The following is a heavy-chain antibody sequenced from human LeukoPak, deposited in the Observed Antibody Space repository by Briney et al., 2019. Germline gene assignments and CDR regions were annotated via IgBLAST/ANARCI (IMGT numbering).Heavy chain of an antibody. Sequence: GESLKISCKASGYSFSNYWIGWVRQMPGKGLEWMGLIYPGDSDTRYQYSPSFQGQVTFSVDKSITTAYLQWSSLQASDTAMYYCARRDYYHGYNTWAAFDYWGQGTLVTVSS. J-gene: IGHJ4*02. CDR2: IYPGDSDT. CDR3: ARRDYYHGYNTWAAFDY. CDR1: GYSFSNYW. D-gene: IGHD3-10*01. V-gene: IGHV5-51*01.